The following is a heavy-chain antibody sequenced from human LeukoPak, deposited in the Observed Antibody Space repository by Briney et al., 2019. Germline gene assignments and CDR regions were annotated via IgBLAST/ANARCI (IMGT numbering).Heavy chain of an antibody. Sequence: SETLSLTCTVSGGSISSYYWSWIRQTAGKGLEWIGRIYTDGSTNYNPSLKSRVTMSSDTSKNQFSLSLNSVTAADTAIFYCARSMVTTDRNFDHWGQGTLVTVSS. J-gene: IGHJ4*01. CDR2: IYTDGST. CDR3: ARSMVTTDRNFDH. CDR1: GGSISSYY. V-gene: IGHV4-4*07. D-gene: IGHD2-21*02.